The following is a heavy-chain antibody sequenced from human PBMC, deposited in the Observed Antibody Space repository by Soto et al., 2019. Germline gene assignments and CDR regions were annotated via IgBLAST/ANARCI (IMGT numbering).Heavy chain of an antibody. Sequence: SETLSLTCTVSGASIRSSAYWGWIRQPPGKGLEWIGSIYSIGNTYYNPSLKSGVTISADTSKNQFSLNLISVTAADTAVYYCSRGRRYRPAVSGQRTTVPGSS. J-gene: IGHJ6*02. D-gene: IGHD6-19*01. CDR2: IYSIGNT. V-gene: IGHV4-39*01. CDR3: SRGRRYRPAV. CDR1: GASIRSSAY.